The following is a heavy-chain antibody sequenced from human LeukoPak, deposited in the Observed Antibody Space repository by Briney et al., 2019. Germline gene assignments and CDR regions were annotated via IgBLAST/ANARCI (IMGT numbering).Heavy chain of an antibody. CDR1: GFTFSSYA. D-gene: IGHD3-22*01. V-gene: IGHV3-23*01. J-gene: IGHJ4*02. CDR2: ISGSGGST. CDR3: AKSSSAWTSDY. Sequence: GGSLRLSCAASGFTFSSYAMSWVRQAPGKGLEWVSAISGSGGSTYYADSVKGRFTISRDNSRNTLYLQMNSLKADDTALYYCAKSSSAWTSDYWGQGTLVTVSS.